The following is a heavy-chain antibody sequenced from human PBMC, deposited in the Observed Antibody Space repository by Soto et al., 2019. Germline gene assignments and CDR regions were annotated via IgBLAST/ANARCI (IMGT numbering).Heavy chain of an antibody. Sequence: SETLSITCTVSGGSIRSNYWTWIRQPPGKGLEWIGYVYNSGSTNYNPSLKSRVTISEDTSKSQFSLKVNSMTAADTAVYYCARYRREAVAGYTLDNWGQGILVTVSS. CDR1: GGSIRSNY. CDR2: VYNSGST. D-gene: IGHD6-13*01. V-gene: IGHV4-59*01. J-gene: IGHJ4*02. CDR3: ARYRREAVAGYTLDN.